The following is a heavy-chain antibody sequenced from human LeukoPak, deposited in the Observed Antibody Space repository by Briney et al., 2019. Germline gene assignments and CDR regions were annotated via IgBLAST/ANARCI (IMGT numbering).Heavy chain of an antibody. Sequence: SVKVSCKASGGTFSSYAISWERQAPGQGLEWMGGIIPIFDTTNYAQRFQGRVTITADESTSTAYMELSSLRSEDTAVYYCARDTLSVVVPAAIQSTPGHYYYGMDVWGKGTTVTVSS. V-gene: IGHV1-69*01. D-gene: IGHD2-2*01. CDR3: ARDTLSVVVPAAIQSTPGHYYYGMDV. CDR2: IIPIFDTT. J-gene: IGHJ6*04. CDR1: GGTFSSYA.